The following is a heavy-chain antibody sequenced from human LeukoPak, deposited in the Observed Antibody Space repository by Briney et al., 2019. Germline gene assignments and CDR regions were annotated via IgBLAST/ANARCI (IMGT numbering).Heavy chain of an antibody. CDR2: INAGNGNT. V-gene: IGHV1-3*01. D-gene: IGHD6-13*01. CDR1: GYTFTSYA. CDR3: ASGAAGMRTFDY. J-gene: IGHJ4*02. Sequence: GASVKVSCKASGYTFTSYAMHWVRQAPGQRLEWMGWINAGNGNTKYSQKFQGRVTITRDTSASTAHMELSSLRSEDTAVYYCASGAAGMRTFDYWGQGTLVTVSS.